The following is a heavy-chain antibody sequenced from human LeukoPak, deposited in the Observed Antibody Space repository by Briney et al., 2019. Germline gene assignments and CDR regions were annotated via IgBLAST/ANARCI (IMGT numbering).Heavy chain of an antibody. V-gene: IGHV3-23*01. Sequence: GGSLRLSCAASGFTFSNYAMTWVRQAPGKGLEWVSVLSPTGGTTYYADSVKGRFTISRDNSKNTLYLLMDSLRADDTALYYCAKAEGYDILTGLDYWGQGTLVTVSS. D-gene: IGHD3-9*01. CDR1: GFTFSNYA. CDR2: LSPTGGTT. J-gene: IGHJ4*02. CDR3: AKAEGYDILTGLDY.